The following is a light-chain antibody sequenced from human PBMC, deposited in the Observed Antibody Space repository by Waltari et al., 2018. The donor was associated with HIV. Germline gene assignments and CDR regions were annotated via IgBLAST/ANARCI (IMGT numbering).Light chain of an antibody. CDR2: DTS. V-gene: IGLV7-46*01. Sequence: QAVVTQEPSLTVSPGETVTLTCGPTIDIVTSRHHPHWFPKKTGQAPRTLNSDTSHMISRTPALFSGALFGGKAALTLSGAQPEDEAEYYCLLSFGGGHVAFGGGTKLTVL. CDR3: LLSFGGGHVA. J-gene: IGLJ2*01. CDR1: IDIVTSRHH.